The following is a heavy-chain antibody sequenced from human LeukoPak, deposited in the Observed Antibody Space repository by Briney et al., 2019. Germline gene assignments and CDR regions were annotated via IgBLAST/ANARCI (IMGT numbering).Heavy chain of an antibody. CDR3: ARGGWSLDY. Sequence: SETLSLTCTVSGGSISSFYWSWIRQPPGKGLEWIGYIYYTGNTNYNSSLESRVTISVDTSKNQFSLKLSSVTTADTAVYHCARGGWSLDYWGQGTLVTVSS. CDR1: GGSISSFY. J-gene: IGHJ4*02. V-gene: IGHV4-59*01. CDR2: IYYTGNT.